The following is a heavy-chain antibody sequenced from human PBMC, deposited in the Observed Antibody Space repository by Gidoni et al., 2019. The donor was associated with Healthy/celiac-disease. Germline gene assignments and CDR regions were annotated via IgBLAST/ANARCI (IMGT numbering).Heavy chain of an antibody. CDR3: ARDGSETGYDYYYYMDV. V-gene: IGHV3-30-3*01. CDR2: ISDDGSNK. CDR1: GFTSRSYA. D-gene: IGHD5-12*01. Sequence: QVQLVESGGGVVQPGRSLRLHCAASGFTSRSYAMHWFRQAPGKGLEWVAVISDDGSNKYYADSVKGRFTISRDNSKNTLYLQMNSLRAEDTAVYYCARDGSETGYDYYYYMDVWGKGTTVTVSS. J-gene: IGHJ6*03.